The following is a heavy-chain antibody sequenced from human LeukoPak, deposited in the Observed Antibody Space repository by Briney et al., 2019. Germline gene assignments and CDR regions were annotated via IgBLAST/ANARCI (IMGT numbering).Heavy chain of an antibody. Sequence: SETLSPTCTVSGGSISSYYWSWIRQPPGKGLEWIGYIYYSGSTNYNPSLKSRVTISVDTSKNQFSLKLSSVTAADTAVYYCARGGYGPFDYWGQGTLVTVSS. V-gene: IGHV4-59*01. CDR1: GGSISSYY. J-gene: IGHJ4*02. D-gene: IGHD5-18*01. CDR3: ARGGYGPFDY. CDR2: IYYSGST.